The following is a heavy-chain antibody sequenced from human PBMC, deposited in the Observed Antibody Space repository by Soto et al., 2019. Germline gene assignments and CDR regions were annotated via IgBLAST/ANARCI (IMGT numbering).Heavy chain of an antibody. V-gene: IGHV2-5*02. CDR1: GFSLSTSEVG. CDR2: IFGDDDK. D-gene: IGHD3-9*01. J-gene: IGHJ4*02. CDR3: AHLLYFDWLLRY. Sequence: QITLKESGPTLVKPTQTLTLTCTFSGFSLSTSEVGVGWIRQPPGKALEWLALIFGDDDKRYSPSLKSRLTITKDTSKNQVVLTLTNMDPVDTATYYCAHLLYFDWLLRYWGQGTLVTVSS.